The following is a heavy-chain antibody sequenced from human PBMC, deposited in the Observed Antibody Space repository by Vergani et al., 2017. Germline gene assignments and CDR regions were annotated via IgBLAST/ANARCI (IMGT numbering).Heavy chain of an antibody. CDR2: ISSNGGST. CDR3: ARGRIAVAGNTYYFDY. D-gene: IGHD6-19*01. CDR1: GFTFSSYA. J-gene: IGHJ4*02. Sequence: EVQLVESGGGLVQPGGSLRLSCAASGFTFSSYAMHWVRQAPGNGLEYVSAISSNGGSTYYANSVKGRFTISRDNSKNTLYLQMGSLRAEDMAVYYCARGRIAVAGNTYYFDYWGQGTLVTVSS. V-gene: IGHV3-64*01.